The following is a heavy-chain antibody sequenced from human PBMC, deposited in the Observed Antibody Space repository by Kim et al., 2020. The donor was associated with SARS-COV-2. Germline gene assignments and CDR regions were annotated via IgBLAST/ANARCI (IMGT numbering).Heavy chain of an antibody. CDR3: ARDGAGAWEEFDL. D-gene: IGHD1-26*01. J-gene: IGHJ5*02. V-gene: IGHV1-2*02. Sequence: YGQKFQGRVTMTSDMSISTVYLELSSLKSDDTAVYYCARDGAGAWEEFDLWGQGTLVTVSS.